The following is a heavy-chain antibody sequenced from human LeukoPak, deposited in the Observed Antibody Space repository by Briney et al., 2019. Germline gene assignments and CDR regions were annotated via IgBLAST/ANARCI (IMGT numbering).Heavy chain of an antibody. J-gene: IGHJ4*02. D-gene: IGHD3-10*01. CDR2: INAGNGNT. V-gene: IGHV1-3*01. CDR3: ARDSSLISGVRGVTILDY. Sequence: ASVKVSCKASGYTFTSYAMHWVRQAPGQRLEWMGWINAGNGNTKYSQKFQGRVTITRDTSASTAYMELSSLRSEDTAVYYCARDSSLISGVRGVTILDYWGQGTLVTVSS. CDR1: GYTFTSYA.